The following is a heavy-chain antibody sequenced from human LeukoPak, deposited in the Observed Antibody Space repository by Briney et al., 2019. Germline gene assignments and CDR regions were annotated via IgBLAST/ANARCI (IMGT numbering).Heavy chain of an antibody. V-gene: IGHV1-2*04. CDR3: ARGGYCSGGSCDGIFDY. CDR1: GYTFTGYY. CDR2: INPNSGGT. D-gene: IGHD2-15*01. Sequence: ASVKVSCKASGYTFTGYYMHWVRQAPGQGLEWMGWINPNSGGTNYAQKFQGWVTMTRDTSISTAYMELSRLRSDDTAVYYCARGGYCSGGSCDGIFDYWGQGTLVTVSS. J-gene: IGHJ4*02.